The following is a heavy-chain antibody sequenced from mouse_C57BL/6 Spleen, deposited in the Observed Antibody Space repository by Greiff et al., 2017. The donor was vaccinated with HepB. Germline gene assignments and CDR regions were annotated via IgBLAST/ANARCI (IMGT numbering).Heavy chain of an antibody. CDR3: ARCDYDDDPFAY. CDR1: GYTFTSYG. D-gene: IGHD2-4*01. V-gene: IGHV1-81*01. J-gene: IGHJ3*01. Sequence: QVQLQQSGAELARPGASVKLSCKASGYTFTSYGISWVKQRTGQGLEWIGEIYPRSGNTYYNEKFKGKATLTADKSSSTAYMELRSLTSEDSAVYFCARCDYDDDPFAYWGQGTLVTVSA. CDR2: IYPRSGNT.